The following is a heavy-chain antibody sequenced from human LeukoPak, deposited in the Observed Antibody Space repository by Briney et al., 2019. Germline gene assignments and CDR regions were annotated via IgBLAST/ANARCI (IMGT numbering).Heavy chain of an antibody. CDR2: ISGSGGST. CDR1: GFTFSSYA. V-gene: IGHV3-23*01. J-gene: IGHJ4*02. Sequence: PGGSLRLSCAASGFTFSSYAMSWVRQAPGKGLEWVSAISGSGGSTYYADSVKGRFTISRDNSKNTLYLQMNSLRAEDTAVYYCAKLQYYYGSGSYYLFDYWGQGTLVTVFS. CDR3: AKLQYYYGSGSYYLFDY. D-gene: IGHD3-10*01.